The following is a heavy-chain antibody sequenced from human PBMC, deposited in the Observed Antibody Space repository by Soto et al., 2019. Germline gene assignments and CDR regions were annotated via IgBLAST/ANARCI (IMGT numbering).Heavy chain of an antibody. CDR2: ISGSGGST. CDR3: AYSSTPFDY. J-gene: IGHJ4*02. Sequence: GGSLRVSCAASGFPFSSYAMSWVRQAPGKGLEWVSAISGSGGSTYYADSVKGRFTISRDNSKNTLYLQMNSLRAEDTAVYYCAYSSTPFDYWGQGTLVTVSS. D-gene: IGHD6-13*01. V-gene: IGHV3-23*01. CDR1: GFPFSSYA.